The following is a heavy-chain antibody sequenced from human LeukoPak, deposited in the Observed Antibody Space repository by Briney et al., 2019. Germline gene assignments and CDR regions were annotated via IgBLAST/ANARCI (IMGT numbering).Heavy chain of an antibody. CDR1: GFIFSNYN. J-gene: IGHJ6*03. CDR3: ARVRDSYYYYMDV. CDR2: IDTSSTTI. Sequence: PGGSLRLSCAASGFIFSNYNMNWVRQSPGKGLEWVSYIDTSSTTINYADSVKGRFTISRDNAKNSLYLQMNSLRAEDTAVYYCARVRDSYYYYMDVWGKGTTVTVSS. V-gene: IGHV3-48*01. D-gene: IGHD3-3*01.